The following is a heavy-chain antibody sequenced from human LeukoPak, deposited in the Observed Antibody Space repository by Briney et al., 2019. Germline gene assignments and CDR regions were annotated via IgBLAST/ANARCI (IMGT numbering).Heavy chain of an antibody. J-gene: IGHJ3*02. CDR1: GYTFTSYG. CDR2: IIPIFGTA. D-gene: IGHD4-23*01. V-gene: IGHV1-69*13. Sequence: SVKVSCKASGYTFTSYGISWVRQAPGQGLEWMGGIIPIFGTANYAQKFQGRVTITADESTSTAYMELSSLRSEDTAVYYCARGLVGGLGGGNGAFDIWGQGTMVTVSS. CDR3: ARGLVGGLGGGNGAFDI.